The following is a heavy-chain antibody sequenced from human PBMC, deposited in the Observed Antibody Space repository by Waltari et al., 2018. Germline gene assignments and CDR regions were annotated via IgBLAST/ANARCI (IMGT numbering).Heavy chain of an antibody. CDR1: GGSISSHY. Sequence: QVQLQESGPGLVKPSETLSLTCTVSGGSISSHYWSWIRQPPGKGLEWIGYIYYSGSTNYTPSLKSRVTISVDTSKNQFSLKLSSVTAADTAVYYCARGSHLGELSLDYWGQGTLVTVSS. CDR2: IYYSGST. D-gene: IGHD3-16*02. CDR3: ARGSHLGELSLDY. V-gene: IGHV4-59*11. J-gene: IGHJ4*02.